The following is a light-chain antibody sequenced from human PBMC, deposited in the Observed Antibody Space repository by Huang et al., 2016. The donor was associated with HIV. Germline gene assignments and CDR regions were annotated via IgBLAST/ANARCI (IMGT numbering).Light chain of an antibody. Sequence: EIVLTQAPATLSFFPGQRVSLACRASQNINTHLAWYQQRPGQPPRLLLYDASSRVPGVAARFSASGSWTDFTLTISSLESEDFATYYCQQRVNGLTFGGGTKV. V-gene: IGKV3-11*01. CDR1: QNINTH. CDR2: DAS. CDR3: QQRVNGLT. J-gene: IGKJ4*01.